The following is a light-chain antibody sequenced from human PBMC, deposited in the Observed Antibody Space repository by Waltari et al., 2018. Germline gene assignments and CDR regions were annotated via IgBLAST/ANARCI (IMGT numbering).Light chain of an antibody. Sequence: QTVVTQAPSFSVSPGGTVTLTCGFASGSVPTRHYPSWYQQTPGQAPRTLIYTADTRSSGVPDRFSGSILENKAALTITGAQADDECDYYCVLYIGSGIYVFGTGTRVTVL. CDR1: SGSVPTRHY. V-gene: IGLV8-61*01. CDR2: TAD. J-gene: IGLJ1*01. CDR3: VLYIGSGIYV.